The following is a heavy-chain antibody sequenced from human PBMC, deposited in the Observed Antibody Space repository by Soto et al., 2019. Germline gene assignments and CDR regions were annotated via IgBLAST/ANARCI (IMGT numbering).Heavy chain of an antibody. V-gene: IGHV1-69*01. J-gene: IGHJ6*02. D-gene: IGHD3-22*01. CDR3: ARVMIVVVPHYGNYYSGMDV. Sequence: QVQLVQSGAEVKKPGSSVQVSCKASGGTFSSYAISWVRQAPGQGLEWMGGIIPSFGTANYAQKFQGRVTITADESTSTAYMELSSLRSEDTAVYYCARVMIVVVPHYGNYYSGMDVWGQGTTVTVSS. CDR2: IIPSFGTA. CDR1: GGTFSSYA.